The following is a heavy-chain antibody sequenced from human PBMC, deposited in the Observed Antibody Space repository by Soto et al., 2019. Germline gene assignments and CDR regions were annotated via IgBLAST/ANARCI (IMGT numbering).Heavy chain of an antibody. CDR2: MNPNSGNT. V-gene: IGHV1-8*01. CDR3: ARGVPPYRSSSGWFDP. Sequence: QVQLVQSGAEVKKPGASVKVSCKASGYTFTSNDINWVRQATGQGLEWMGWMNPNSGNTGYAQKFQGRVTMTRNTTITTAYMELSGLRSDNPAVYYCARGVPPYRSSSGWFDPWGQGTLVTVSS. J-gene: IGHJ5*02. D-gene: IGHD6-6*01. CDR1: GYTFTSND.